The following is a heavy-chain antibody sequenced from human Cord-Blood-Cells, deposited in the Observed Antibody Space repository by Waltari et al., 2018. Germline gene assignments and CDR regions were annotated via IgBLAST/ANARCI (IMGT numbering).Heavy chain of an antibody. CDR3: AREITFGGVIVGRPNWFDP. J-gene: IGHJ5*02. CDR2: INHSGST. V-gene: IGHV4-34*01. D-gene: IGHD3-16*02. Sequence: QVQLQQWGAGLLKPSETLSLTCAVYGGSFSGYYWSWTRQPPGKGLEWIGEINHSGSTTYTPSLKSRVTISVDTSKNQFSLKLSSVTAADTAVYYCAREITFGGVIVGRPNWFDPWGQGTLVTVSS. CDR1: GGSFSGYY.